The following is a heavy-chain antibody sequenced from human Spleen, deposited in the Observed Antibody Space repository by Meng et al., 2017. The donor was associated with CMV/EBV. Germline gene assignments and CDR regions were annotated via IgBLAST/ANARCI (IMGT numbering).Heavy chain of an antibody. CDR2: ISSSSSYI. CDR1: GFTFSSYS. J-gene: IGHJ6*02. Sequence: GGSLRLSCAASGFTFSSYSMNWVRQAPGKGLEWVSSISSSSSYIYYADSVKGRFTISRDNSKNTLYLQMNSLRAEDTAVYYCARAQGSGSYYYYYYGMDVWGQGTTVTVSS. CDR3: ARAQGSGSYYYYYYGMDV. D-gene: IGHD3-10*01. V-gene: IGHV3-21*01.